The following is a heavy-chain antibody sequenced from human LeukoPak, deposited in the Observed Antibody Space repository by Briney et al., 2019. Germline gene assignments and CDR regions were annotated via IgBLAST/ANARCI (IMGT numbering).Heavy chain of an antibody. CDR2: ISGSGGST. V-gene: IGHV3-23*01. CDR3: AKDSGILWFGDPAFDI. D-gene: IGHD3-10*01. CDR1: GFTFSSYA. J-gene: IGHJ3*02. Sequence: GGSLRLSCAASGFTFSSYAMSWVRQAPGKGLEWVSAISGSGGSTYYADSVKGRFTISRDNSKNTLYLQMNSLRAEDTAVYYCAKDSGILWFGDPAFDIWGQGTMVTVSS.